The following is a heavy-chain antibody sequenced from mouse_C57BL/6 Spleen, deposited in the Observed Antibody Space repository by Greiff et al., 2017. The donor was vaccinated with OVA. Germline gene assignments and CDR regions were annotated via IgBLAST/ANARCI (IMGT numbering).Heavy chain of an antibody. Sequence: VQLQQSGAELVKPGASVKLSCKASGYTFTSYWMQWVKQRPGRGLEWIGEIDPSDSYTNYNQKFKGKATLTVDTSSSTASMQLSSLTSEDSAVYYCARGTTVVSLEYWGQGTSVTVSS. CDR1: GYTFTSYW. D-gene: IGHD1-1*01. CDR2: IDPSDSYT. V-gene: IGHV1-50*01. CDR3: ARGTTVVSLEY. J-gene: IGHJ4*01.